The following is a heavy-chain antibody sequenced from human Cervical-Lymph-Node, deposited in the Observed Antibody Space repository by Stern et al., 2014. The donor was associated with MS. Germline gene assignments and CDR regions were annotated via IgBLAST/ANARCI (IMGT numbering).Heavy chain of an antibody. J-gene: IGHJ4*02. D-gene: IGHD3-10*01. CDR2: IYWDNDK. Sequence: QVTLREYGPTLVKPTQTLTLNCTFSGFSLSTLGVGVGWIRQPPGKALEWIAIIYWDNDKRYNPSLKSSLTISQDTSKNQVVLTMTNMDPEDTATYYCAHTLITLDRGVPFDYWGQGTLVTVSS. CDR1: GFSLSTLGVG. V-gene: IGHV2-5*02. CDR3: AHTLITLDRGVPFDY.